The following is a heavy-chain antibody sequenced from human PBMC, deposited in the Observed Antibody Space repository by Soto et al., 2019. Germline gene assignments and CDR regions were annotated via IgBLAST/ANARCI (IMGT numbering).Heavy chain of an antibody. D-gene: IGHD3-16*01. Sequence: GGSLRLSCTVSGFHFNNYYMTWVGKPPAQGLGWVGSIKEDGNANYYADSVKGRFTSSIDNAKNSMTLQMNSIGVEDTAVYLCTRGAGGCNYSYAVDAWGPGTTVTVSS. CDR2: IKEDGNAN. CDR1: GFHFNNYY. V-gene: IGHV3-7*03. J-gene: IGHJ6*02. CDR3: TRGAGGCNYSYAVDA.